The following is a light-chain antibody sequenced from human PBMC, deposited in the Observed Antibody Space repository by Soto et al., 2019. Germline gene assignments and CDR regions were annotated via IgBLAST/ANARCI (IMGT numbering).Light chain of an antibody. Sequence: QSALTQPASVSGSPGQSITISCTGTSSDVGGYNYVSWYQQLPGKAPKLLIYEVSNRPSGVSNRFSGSKSGNTASLTISGLQAEDEADYYCNSYTSSSTPVVFGGGTKVTVL. CDR2: EVS. J-gene: IGLJ2*01. CDR3: NSYTSSSTPVV. V-gene: IGLV2-14*01. CDR1: SSDVGGYNY.